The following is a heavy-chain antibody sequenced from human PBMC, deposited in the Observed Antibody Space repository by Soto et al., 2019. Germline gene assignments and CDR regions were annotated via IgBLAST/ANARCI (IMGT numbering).Heavy chain of an antibody. Sequence: QVQLVQSGAEVKKPGSSVKVSCKASGGTFSSYTISWVRQAPGQGLEWMGRIIPILGIANYAQKFQGRVTSPADKATSTAYMELSSLRSEDTAVYYCARAPYSSGWLPDYWGQGTLVTVSS. V-gene: IGHV1-69*02. D-gene: IGHD6-19*01. CDR2: IIPILGIA. J-gene: IGHJ4*02. CDR3: ARAPYSSGWLPDY. CDR1: GGTFSSYT.